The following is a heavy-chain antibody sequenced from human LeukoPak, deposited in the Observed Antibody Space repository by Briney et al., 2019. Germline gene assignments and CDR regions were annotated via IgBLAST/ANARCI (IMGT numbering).Heavy chain of an antibody. CDR2: IYTSGST. CDR1: GGSISSGSYY. CDR3: ARARNYDFWSGYYSFDY. J-gene: IGHJ4*02. Sequence: SETLSLTCTVPGGSISSGSYYWSWIRQPAGKGLEWIGRIYTSGSTNYNPSLKSRVTISVDTSKNQFSLKLSSVTAADTAVYYCARARNYDFWSGYYSFDYWGQGTLVTVSS. V-gene: IGHV4-61*02. D-gene: IGHD3-3*01.